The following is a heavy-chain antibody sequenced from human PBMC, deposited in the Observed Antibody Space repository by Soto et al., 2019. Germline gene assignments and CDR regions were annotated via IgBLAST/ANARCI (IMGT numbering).Heavy chain of an antibody. D-gene: IGHD3-16*02. J-gene: IGHJ4*02. CDR2: INSDGSST. V-gene: IGHV3-74*01. CDR1: GFTFRSYW. Sequence: GGSLRLSCAASGFTFRSYWMQWVRQAPGKGLVWVSWINSDGSSTSYADSVKGRFTISRDNSKSTLYLQMNSLRAEDSAIYYCAKNRVSFDSFDCWGQGTLVTVSS. CDR3: AKNRVSFDSFDC.